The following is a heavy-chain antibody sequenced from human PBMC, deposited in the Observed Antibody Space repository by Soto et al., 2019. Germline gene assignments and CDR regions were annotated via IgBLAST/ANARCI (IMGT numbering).Heavy chain of an antibody. Sequence: SLTCTVSGCSVRSSSYYWGWIRQPPGKGLEWIGSIYYSGSTYYNPSLKSRVTISVDTSKNQFSLKLSSVTAADTAVYYCARLPTAVAGIVDYWGQGTLVTVSS. J-gene: IGHJ4*02. CDR1: GCSVRSSSYY. CDR2: IYYSGST. V-gene: IGHV4-39*01. CDR3: ARLPTAVAGIVDY. D-gene: IGHD6-19*01.